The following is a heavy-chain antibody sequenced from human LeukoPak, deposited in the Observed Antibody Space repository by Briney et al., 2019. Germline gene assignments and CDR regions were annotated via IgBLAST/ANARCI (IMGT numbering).Heavy chain of an antibody. CDR2: INPNSGGT. CDR1: GYTFTGYY. D-gene: IGHD6-19*01. Sequence: GASVKVSCKASGYTFTGYYMHWVRQAPGQGLEWMGWINPNSGGTNYAQKFQGRVTMTRDTSISTAYMELSRLRSDDTAVYYCARDSRYSSGWYSDYWGQGTLVTVSS. V-gene: IGHV1-2*02. CDR3: ARDSRYSSGWYSDY. J-gene: IGHJ4*02.